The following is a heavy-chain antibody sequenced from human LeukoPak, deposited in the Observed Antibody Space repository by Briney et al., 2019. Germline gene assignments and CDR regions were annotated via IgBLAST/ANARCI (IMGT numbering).Heavy chain of an antibody. Sequence: PSETLSLTCTVSGGSISSYYWSWIRQPPGKGLEWIGYIYYSGSTNYNPSLKSRATISVDTSKNQFSLKLSSVTAADTAMYYCARGPQLLWNYYYYGMDVWGQGTTVTVSS. J-gene: IGHJ6*02. CDR3: ARGPQLLWNYYYYGMDV. CDR1: GGSISSYY. V-gene: IGHV4-59*01. D-gene: IGHD2-2*01. CDR2: IYYSGST.